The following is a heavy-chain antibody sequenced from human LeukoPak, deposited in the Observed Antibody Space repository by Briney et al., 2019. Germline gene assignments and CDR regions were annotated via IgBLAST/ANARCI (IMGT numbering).Heavy chain of an antibody. CDR2: IYTGGST. Sequence: GGSLRLSCAASGFTVSSSYMSWVRQAPGKGLEWVSVIYTGGSTYYADSVKGRFTISRDNSKNTLYLQMNSLRVEDTAVYYCARESYGDSGYFDYWGQGTLVTVSS. CDR3: ARESYGDSGYFDY. CDR1: GFTVSSSY. V-gene: IGHV3-53*01. D-gene: IGHD4-17*01. J-gene: IGHJ4*01.